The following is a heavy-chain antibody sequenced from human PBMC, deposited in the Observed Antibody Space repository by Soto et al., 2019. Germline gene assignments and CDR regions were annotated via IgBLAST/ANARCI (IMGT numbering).Heavy chain of an antibody. CDR1: GFTFSNYA. CDR3: ARAPGKYSSSSLYYYYYGMDV. J-gene: IGHJ6*02. V-gene: IGHV3-23*01. Sequence: GGSLRLSCAASGFTFSNYAMSWVRQGPGKGLQWVSSITNSGGDTHYADSVKGRFTISRDNSKATLYLQMNGLTAQDTAVYYCARAPGKYSSSSLYYYYYGMDVCGQGTTVTASS. CDR2: ITNSGGDT. D-gene: IGHD6-6*01.